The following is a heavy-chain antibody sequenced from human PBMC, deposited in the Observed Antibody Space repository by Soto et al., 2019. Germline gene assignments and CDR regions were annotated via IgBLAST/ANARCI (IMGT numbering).Heavy chain of an antibody. V-gene: IGHV3-21*01. CDR3: ARDSQQQLSQTYYYYYGMDV. Sequence: GGSLRLSCAASGFTFSSYSMNWVRQAPGKGLEWVSSISSSSSYIYYADSVKGRFTISRDNAKNSLYLQMNSLRAEDTAVYYCARDSQQQLSQTYYYYYGMDVWGQGTTVTVSS. J-gene: IGHJ6*02. CDR1: GFTFSSYS. D-gene: IGHD6-13*01. CDR2: ISSSSSYI.